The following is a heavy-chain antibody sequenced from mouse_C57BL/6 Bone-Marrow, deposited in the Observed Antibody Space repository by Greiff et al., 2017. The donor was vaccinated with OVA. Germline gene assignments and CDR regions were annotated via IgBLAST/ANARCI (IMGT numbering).Heavy chain of an antibody. Sequence: QVQLQQSGAELVKPGASVKLSCKASGYTFTSYWMHWVQQRPGQGLEWIGMIHPISGSTNYNEKFKSKATLTVDKSSSTAYMQLSSLTSEDSAVYYGARAHSLCGSSFYWYFDVWGTGTTVTVSA. D-gene: IGHD1-1*01. CDR3: ARAHSLCGSSFYWYFDV. CDR1: GYTFTSYW. J-gene: IGHJ1*03. V-gene: IGHV1-64*01. CDR2: IHPISGST.